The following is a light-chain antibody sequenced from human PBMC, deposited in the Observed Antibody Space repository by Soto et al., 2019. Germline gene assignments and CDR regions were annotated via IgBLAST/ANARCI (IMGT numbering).Light chain of an antibody. J-gene: IGLJ2*01. Sequence: QSVLTQPASVSGSPGQSITISCTGTSSDVGGYNYVSWYQQHPGKVPKLMIYEVSNRPSGVSNRFSGSKSGNTASLTISGLQAEDEADYYCSSYTSSSTLLFGGGTK. V-gene: IGLV2-14*01. CDR1: SSDVGGYNY. CDR2: EVS. CDR3: SSYTSSSTLL.